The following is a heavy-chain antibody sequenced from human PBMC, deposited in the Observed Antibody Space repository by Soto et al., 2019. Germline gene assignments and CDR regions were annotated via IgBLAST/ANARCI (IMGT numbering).Heavy chain of an antibody. J-gene: IGHJ4*02. Sequence: QVQLVQSGAEVKKPESSVKVSCKAPGGTFSTYAISLVRQAPGQGLEWMGGIIPMFGTANYAQRFQDRVTITADESTNTVYMELSSLTSEDTAVYFCASGIQLWLRRINNGYSGWGQGTLVTVSS. CDR1: GGTFSTYA. D-gene: IGHD5-18*01. CDR3: ASGIQLWLRRINNGYSG. CDR2: IIPMFGTA. V-gene: IGHV1-69*12.